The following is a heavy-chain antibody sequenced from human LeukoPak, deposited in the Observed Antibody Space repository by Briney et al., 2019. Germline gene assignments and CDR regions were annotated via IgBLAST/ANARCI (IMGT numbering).Heavy chain of an antibody. CDR1: GGSISGYY. V-gene: IGHV4-4*07. CDR2: IYTSGST. Sequence: SETLSLTCTVSGGSISGYYWSWIRQPAGKGLEWIGRIYTSGSTNYNPSLKSRVTMSVDTSKNQFSLKLSSVTAADTAVDYCARVRQLDDAFDIWGQGTMVTVSS. J-gene: IGHJ3*02. D-gene: IGHD6-13*01. CDR3: ARVRQLDDAFDI.